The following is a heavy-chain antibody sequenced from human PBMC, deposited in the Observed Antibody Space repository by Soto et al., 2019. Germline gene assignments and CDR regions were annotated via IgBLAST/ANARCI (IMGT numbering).Heavy chain of an antibody. V-gene: IGHV4-61*01. Sequence: SETLSLTCTVSGGSVSSGSYYWSWIRQPPGKGLEWIGYIYYSGSTNYNPSLKSRVTISVDTSKNQFSLKLSSVTAADTAVYYCARRTYYDSSGYYGLCYFDYWGQGTLVTVSS. J-gene: IGHJ4*02. CDR3: ARRTYYDSSGYYGLCYFDY. CDR1: GGSVSSGSYY. D-gene: IGHD3-22*01. CDR2: IYYSGST.